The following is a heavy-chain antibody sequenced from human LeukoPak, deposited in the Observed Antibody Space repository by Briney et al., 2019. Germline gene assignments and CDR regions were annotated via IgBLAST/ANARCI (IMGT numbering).Heavy chain of an antibody. CDR3: ARVGLWSGSYTGYFDY. Sequence: SETLSLTCTVSRGSLIGYYWTWIRQPPGKGLQWIGYMYYSGTTKYNPSLKSRVTTSMDTSKNQFSLKVNSVTAADTAVYYCARVGLWSGSYTGYFDYWGQGALVTVSS. CDR2: MYYSGTT. J-gene: IGHJ4*02. V-gene: IGHV4-59*12. CDR1: RGSLIGYY. D-gene: IGHD3-3*01.